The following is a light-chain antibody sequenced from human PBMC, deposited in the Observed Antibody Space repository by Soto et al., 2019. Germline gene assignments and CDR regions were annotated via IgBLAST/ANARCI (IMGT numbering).Light chain of an antibody. J-gene: IGKJ1*01. CDR1: QGSSRW. V-gene: IGKV1-12*01. CDR2: AAA. CDR3: QQANSFPPT. Sequence: DIQMTQSPSSVSASVGDRVTITCRASQGSSRWLAWYQQKPGKAPKLLIYAAASLQSGVPSRFSGSGSWTGFTLTIISLQPEDFATYYCQQANSFPPTFGQGTKVELK.